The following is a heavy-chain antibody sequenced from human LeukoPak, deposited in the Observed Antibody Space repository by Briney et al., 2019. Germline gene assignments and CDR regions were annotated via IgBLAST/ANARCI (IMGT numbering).Heavy chain of an antibody. Sequence: ASVKVSCKASGYTFTGYYMHWVRQAPGQGLEWMGWINPNSGGTNYAQKFQGRVTMTRDTSISTAYLQWSSLKASDTAMYYCARLRGLEYSYGYPPPDYWGQGTLVTVSS. CDR1: GYTFTGYY. D-gene: IGHD5-18*01. CDR2: INPNSGGT. V-gene: IGHV1-2*02. J-gene: IGHJ4*02. CDR3: ARLRGLEYSYGYPPPDY.